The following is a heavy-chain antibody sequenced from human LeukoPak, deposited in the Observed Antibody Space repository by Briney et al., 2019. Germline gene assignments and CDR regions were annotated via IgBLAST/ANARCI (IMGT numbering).Heavy chain of an antibody. V-gene: IGHV3-53*01. CDR1: GFTVSSNY. J-gene: IGHJ2*01. CDR3: AKDRTVGASYWYFDL. D-gene: IGHD1-26*01. Sequence: GGSLRLSCAASGFTVSSNYMSWVRQAPGKGPEWVSVIYSGGSTYYADSVKGRFTISRDNSKNTLYLQMNTLRAEDTAIYYCAKDRTVGASYWYFDLWGRGTLVTASS. CDR2: IYSGGST.